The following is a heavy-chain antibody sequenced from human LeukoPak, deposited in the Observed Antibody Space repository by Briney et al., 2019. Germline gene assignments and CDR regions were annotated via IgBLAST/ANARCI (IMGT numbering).Heavy chain of an antibody. CDR3: AKGSLGSWYYFDY. CDR2: ISGNGGST. D-gene: IGHD6-13*01. V-gene: IGHV3-23*01. Sequence: GGSLRLSCAASGFTFSSYAMSWVRQAPGKGLEWVSAISGNGGSTYYADSVKGRFTIFRDNSKNTLYLQMNSLRDEDTAVYYCAKGSLGSWYYFDYWGQGTLVTVSS. CDR1: GFTFSSYA. J-gene: IGHJ4*02.